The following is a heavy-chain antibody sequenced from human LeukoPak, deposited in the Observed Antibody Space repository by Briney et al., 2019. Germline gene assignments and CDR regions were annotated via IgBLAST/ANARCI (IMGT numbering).Heavy chain of an antibody. CDR1: GGSFSSSSYY. V-gene: IGHV4-39*07. CDR3: ARSILRYYFDSSGYYPYYFDY. Sequence: PSETLSLTCTVSGGSFSSSSYYWGWIRQPPGKGLEWVGSINYRGSNYHNSSLKSRVTMSIDTSKNQFSLKLSSVTAADTAVYYCARSILRYYFDSSGYYPYYFDYWGQGMLVTVSS. J-gene: IGHJ4*02. D-gene: IGHD3-22*01. CDR2: INYRGSN.